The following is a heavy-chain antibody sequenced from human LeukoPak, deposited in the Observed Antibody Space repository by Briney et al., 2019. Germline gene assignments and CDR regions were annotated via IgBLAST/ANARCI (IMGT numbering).Heavy chain of an antibody. CDR3: VRDSHYYDTSSYYYYFEN. D-gene: IGHD3-22*01. Sequence: PGRSLRLSCAASGFTFSRHGMHWVRQAPGKGLEWVAVIGDTGRAKYYADSVEGRFTASRDNAKNSLYLQMNSLKVEDTAVYYCVRDSHYYDTSSYYYYFENWGQGTLVTVSS. J-gene: IGHJ4*02. CDR1: GFTFSRHG. CDR2: IGDTGRAK. V-gene: IGHV3-33*08.